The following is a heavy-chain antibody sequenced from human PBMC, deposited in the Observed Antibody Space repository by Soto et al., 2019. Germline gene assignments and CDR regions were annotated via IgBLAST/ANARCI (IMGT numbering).Heavy chain of an antibody. CDR1: GFTFGDYA. CDR2: IRSKAYGGTT. CDR3: TKVRADYYHSSGPNY. V-gene: IGHV3-49*03. J-gene: IGHJ4*02. Sequence: GGSLRLSCTASGFTFGDYAMSWFRQAPGKGLEWVGFIRSKAYGGTTEYAASVKGRFTISRDDSKSIAYLQMNSLKTEDTAVYCCTKVRADYYHSSGPNYWGQGTLVTVSS. D-gene: IGHD3-22*01.